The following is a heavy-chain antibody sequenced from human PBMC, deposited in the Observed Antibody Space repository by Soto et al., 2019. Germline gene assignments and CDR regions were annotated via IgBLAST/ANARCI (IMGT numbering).Heavy chain of an antibody. CDR3: ARLGSSWKNLYYFDY. CDR1: GGSISSYY. Sequence: PSETLSLTCTVSGGSISSYYWSWIRQPPGKGLEWIGYIYYSGSTNYNPSLKSRVTISVDTSKNQFSLKLSSVTAADTAVYYCARLGSSWKNLYYFDYWGKGTTVTVSS. CDR2: IYYSGST. J-gene: IGHJ4*03. V-gene: IGHV4-59*08. D-gene: IGHD6-13*01.